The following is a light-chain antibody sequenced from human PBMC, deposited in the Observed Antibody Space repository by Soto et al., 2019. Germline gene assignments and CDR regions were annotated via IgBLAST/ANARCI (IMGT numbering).Light chain of an antibody. J-gene: IGKJ3*01. V-gene: IGKV1-6*01. CDR1: QGISSY. CDR2: AAS. CDR3: LHAYNHPHT. Sequence: IKITLSPSTLSAYVGDRVTITCRDSQGISSYLAWYQQKPGKAPKLLIYAASTLQSGVPSRFSASGSGTDFTLTISSLQPEDFATYYCLHAYNHPHTLGHVTKVDIK.